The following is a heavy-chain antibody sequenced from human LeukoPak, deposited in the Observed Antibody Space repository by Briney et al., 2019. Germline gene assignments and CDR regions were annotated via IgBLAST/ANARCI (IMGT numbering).Heavy chain of an antibody. CDR2: IYTSGST. J-gene: IGHJ3*02. CDR3: ARETDTADAFDI. CDR1: GGSISSGSYY. Sequence: SETLSLTCTVSGGSISSGSYYWSWIRQPAGKGLEWIGRIYTSGSTNYNPSLKSRVTISVDTSKNQFSLKLSSVTAADTAVYYCARETDTADAFDIWGQGTMVTVSS. V-gene: IGHV4-61*02. D-gene: IGHD5-18*01.